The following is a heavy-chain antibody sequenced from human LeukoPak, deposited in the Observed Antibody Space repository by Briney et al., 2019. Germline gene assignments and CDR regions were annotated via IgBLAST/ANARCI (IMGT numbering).Heavy chain of an antibody. Sequence: PGGSLRLSCAASGFTFRSYGMHWVRQAPGKGLEWVAVIWYDGSNKYYADSVKGRFTISRDNSNSTLYLQMNSLRAEDTAVYYCAREIAARFDPWGQGTLVTVSS. V-gene: IGHV3-33*08. CDR1: GFTFRSYG. CDR2: IWYDGSNK. J-gene: IGHJ5*02. D-gene: IGHD6-13*01. CDR3: AREIAARFDP.